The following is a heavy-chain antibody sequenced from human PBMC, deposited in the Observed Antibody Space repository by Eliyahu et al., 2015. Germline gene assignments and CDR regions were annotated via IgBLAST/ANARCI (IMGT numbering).Heavy chain of an antibody. CDR3: AEDHWGMDV. V-gene: IGHV3-23*01. J-gene: IGHJ6*02. CDR2: ISGSGGST. Sequence: PGKGLEWVSGISGSGGSTYYADSVKGRFTISRDNSKNTLYLQMNXLRAEDTAVYYCAEDHWGMDVWGQGTTVTVSS.